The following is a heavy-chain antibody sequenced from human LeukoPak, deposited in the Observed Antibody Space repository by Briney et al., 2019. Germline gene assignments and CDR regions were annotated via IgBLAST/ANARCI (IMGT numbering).Heavy chain of an antibody. CDR3: ARDLSIAASPRYSSSWYDFHY. CDR2: INPNSGGT. D-gene: IGHD6-13*01. CDR1: GYTFTGYY. Sequence: GASVKVSCKASGYTFTGYYMHWVRQAPGQGLEWMGWINPNSGGTHYAQKFQGRDTMTRDTSISTAYMELSRLRSYDTAVYYCARDLSIAASPRYSSSWYDFHYWVQGTLVSVSS. V-gene: IGHV1-2*02. J-gene: IGHJ4*02.